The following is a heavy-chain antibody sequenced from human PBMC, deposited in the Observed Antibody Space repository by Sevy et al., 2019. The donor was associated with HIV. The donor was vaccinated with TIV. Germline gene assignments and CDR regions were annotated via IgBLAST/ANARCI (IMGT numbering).Heavy chain of an antibody. V-gene: IGHV4-39*01. CDR2: IYYTGNT. J-gene: IGHJ5*02. D-gene: IGHD6-19*01. CDR3: ARQSWYTSGWFWFDP. Sequence: SETLSLTCSVSGGSISSTSYYWGWIRQPPGKGLEWIGTIYYTGNTYYNPSLKSRVTISVDTSKNRFSLKRSSVTAADTAVYYCARQSWYTSGWFWFDPWGQGTLVTVSS. CDR1: GGSISSTSYY.